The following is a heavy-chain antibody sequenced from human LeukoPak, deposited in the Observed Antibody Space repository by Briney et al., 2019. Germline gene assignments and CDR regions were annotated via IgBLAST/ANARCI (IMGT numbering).Heavy chain of an antibody. J-gene: IGHJ4*02. CDR2: IYYSGST. CDR1: GGSISSYY. D-gene: IGHD4-17*01. V-gene: IGHV4-59*01. Sequence: PSETLTLTCTVSGGSISSYYWSWIGQPPGKGLEWIGYIYYSGSTNYNPSLKSRVTISVDTSKNQFSLKLSSVTAADTAVYYCPRDEFTYGNCGQGALVTVSS. CDR3: PRDEFTYGN.